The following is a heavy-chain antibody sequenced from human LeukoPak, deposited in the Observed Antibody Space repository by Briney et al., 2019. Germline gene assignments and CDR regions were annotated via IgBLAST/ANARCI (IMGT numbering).Heavy chain of an antibody. D-gene: IGHD4-17*01. CDR3: ARGATTFDAFDI. CDR2: ISYDGSDK. CDR1: GFTFRTYS. Sequence: GRSLRLSCAASGFTFRTYSMHWVRQAPGKGPEWVAVISYDGSDKYYTDSVKGRFTISRDNSKNTLYLQMNSLRPEDTAVYYCARGATTFDAFDIWGQGTMVTVSS. J-gene: IGHJ3*02. V-gene: IGHV3-30-3*01.